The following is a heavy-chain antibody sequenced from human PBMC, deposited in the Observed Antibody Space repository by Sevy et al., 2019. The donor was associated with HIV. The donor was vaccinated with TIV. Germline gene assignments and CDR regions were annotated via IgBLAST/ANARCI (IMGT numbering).Heavy chain of an antibody. V-gene: IGHV3-23*01. D-gene: IGHD3-10*01. CDR1: GFTFSSYA. CDR3: AVGVTMVRGVMGDFDI. Sequence: GGSLRLSCAASGFTFSSYAMSWVRQAPGKGLEWVSAISGSGGSTYYADSVKGRFTISRDISKNTLYLQMNSLRAEDTAVYYCAVGVTMVRGVMGDFDIWGQGTMVTVSS. J-gene: IGHJ3*02. CDR2: ISGSGGST.